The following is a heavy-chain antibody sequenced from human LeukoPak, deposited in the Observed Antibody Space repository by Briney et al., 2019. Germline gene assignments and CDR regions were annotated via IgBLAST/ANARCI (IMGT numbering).Heavy chain of an antibody. V-gene: IGHV3-21*01. Sequence: PGGSLRLSCAASGFTFSSYSMNWVRQAPGKGLEWVSSFSSSSSYIYYADSVKGRFTISRDNAKNSLYLQMNSLRAEDTAVYYCARCLPGSGICLSDYWGQGTLVTVSS. CDR2: FSSSSSYI. J-gene: IGHJ4*02. D-gene: IGHD2-15*01. CDR3: ARCLPGSGICLSDY. CDR1: GFTFSSYS.